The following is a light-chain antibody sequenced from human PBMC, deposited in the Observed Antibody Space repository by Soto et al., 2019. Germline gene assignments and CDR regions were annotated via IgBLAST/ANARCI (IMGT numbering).Light chain of an antibody. Sequence: DIQMTQWPSPLSASIGDRVTITCRASHYIGSCLAWYEQKPGKVPGLLIYDASILQSGVPSRLRGCGSGTDFTVTLSSLQTEDRATYYCQKYNAPPLTFGEGTKVELK. CDR1: HYIGSC. CDR3: QKYNAPPLT. J-gene: IGKJ4*02. CDR2: DAS. V-gene: IGKV1-27*01.